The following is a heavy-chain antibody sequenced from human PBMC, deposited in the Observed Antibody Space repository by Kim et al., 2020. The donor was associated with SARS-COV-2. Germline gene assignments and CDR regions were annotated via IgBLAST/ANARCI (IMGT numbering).Heavy chain of an antibody. V-gene: IGHV4-34*01. Sequence: PSLSSRFTISVDTSNHQFSLQLSSVTAADTAVYYCARFYYDSSGLGGFDYWGQGTLVTVSS. D-gene: IGHD3-22*01. CDR3: ARFYYDSSGLGGFDY. J-gene: IGHJ4*02.